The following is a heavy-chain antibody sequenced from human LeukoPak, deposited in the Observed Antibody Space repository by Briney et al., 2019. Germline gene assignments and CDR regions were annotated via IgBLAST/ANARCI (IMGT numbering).Heavy chain of an antibody. D-gene: IGHD3-10*01. CDR1: GYSFTSYW. CDR3: ASAITMVRGVIITGLYFDY. Sequence: GKSLKISCKGSGYSFTSYWIGWVRQMPGKGLEWMGIIYPGDSDTRYSPSFQGQVTISADKSISTAYLQWSSLKASDTAMYYCASAITMVRGVIITGLYFDYWGQGTLVTVSS. V-gene: IGHV5-51*01. J-gene: IGHJ4*02. CDR2: IYPGDSDT.